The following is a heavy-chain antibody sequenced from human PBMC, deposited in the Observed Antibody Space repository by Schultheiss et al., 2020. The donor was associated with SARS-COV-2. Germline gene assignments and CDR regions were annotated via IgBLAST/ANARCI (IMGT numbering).Heavy chain of an antibody. V-gene: IGHV3-30*04. Sequence: GESLKISCAASGFTFSKSTMHWVRQAPGKGLEWVAVISYDGSNKYYADSVKGRFTISRDNSKNTLYLQMNSLRVEDTAVYYCARGYYGDYSSSWFDPWGQGTLVTVSS. CDR3: ARGYYGDYSSSWFDP. J-gene: IGHJ5*02. D-gene: IGHD4-17*01. CDR2: ISYDGSNK. CDR1: GFTFSKST.